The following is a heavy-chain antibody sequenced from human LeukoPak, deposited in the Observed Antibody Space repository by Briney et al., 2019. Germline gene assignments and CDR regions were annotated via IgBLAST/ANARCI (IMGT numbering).Heavy chain of an antibody. J-gene: IGHJ4*02. Sequence: PSETLSLTCTVSDYSISSGYYWGWIRQPPGKGLEWIRSIYHSGTTYYNPSLKSRVTISVDTSKNQFSLKLSSVTAADTAVYYCAREPERWLQSFDYWGQGTLVTVSS. V-gene: IGHV4-38-2*02. CDR1: DYSISSGYY. CDR2: IYHSGTT. D-gene: IGHD5-24*01. CDR3: AREPERWLQSFDY.